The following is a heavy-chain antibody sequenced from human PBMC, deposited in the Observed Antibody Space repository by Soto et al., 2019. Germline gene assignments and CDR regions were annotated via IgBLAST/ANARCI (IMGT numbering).Heavy chain of an antibody. J-gene: IGHJ4*02. D-gene: IGHD6-19*01. CDR2: ISPYSGNT. CDR1: LYTFTNYG. Sequence: QVQLVQSRAEVKKPGASVKVSCKTSLYTFTNYGFSWVRQAPGQGLEWMGWISPYSGNTNYAQKLQGRVTLTTDTSPTTAYLELRSLKSDDAAVYYCATQPYSGEWPEGNYFDYWGQGTLVTVSS. V-gene: IGHV1-18*01. CDR3: ATQPYSGEWPEGNYFDY.